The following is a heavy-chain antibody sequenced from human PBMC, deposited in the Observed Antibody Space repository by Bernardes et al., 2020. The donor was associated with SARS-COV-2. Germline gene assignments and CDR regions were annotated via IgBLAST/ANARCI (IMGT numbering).Heavy chain of an antibody. CDR1: GFTVTKNY. CDR2: IYDGGRP. D-gene: IGHD2-21*01. CDR3: AVRISGCVY. Sequence: GSLRLSCAASGFTVTKNYMSWVRQAPGQGLEWVSHIYDGGRPYYADSVKGRFAISRDNSKNTFNLEVNNLRVEDTGVYHCAVRISGCVYWGKGTLLTVSS. V-gene: IGHV3-66*01. J-gene: IGHJ4*02.